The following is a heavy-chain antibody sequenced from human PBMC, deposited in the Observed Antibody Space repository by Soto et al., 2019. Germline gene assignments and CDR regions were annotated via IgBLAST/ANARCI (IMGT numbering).Heavy chain of an antibody. CDR2: INHGGSS. CDR3: AXSAGRFRY. J-gene: IGHJ4*02. CDR1: GXSFSGYY. Sequence: ETLSLTCAVFGXSFSGYYWXXIRQSPGKELEWIGEINHGGSSNYNPSLKSRLTISVDTSKNQFSLKLSSVTAADTAVYYCAXSAGRFRYWGQGTLVTVSS. V-gene: IGHV4-34*01. D-gene: IGHD3-3*01.